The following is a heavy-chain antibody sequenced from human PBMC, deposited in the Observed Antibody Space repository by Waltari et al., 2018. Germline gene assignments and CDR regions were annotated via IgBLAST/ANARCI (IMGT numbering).Heavy chain of an antibody. Sequence: EVQLVQSGAEVKKPWATVTISCKASGYTFTDYYIPLVQQAPGNGLAWMGRVDPEDGETIYEEKFQGRVTITAETSTDTAYMELSSLRSEDTAVYYCATITMVRGVPVLIGWFDPWGQGTLVTVSS. CDR3: ATITMVRGVPVLIGWFDP. J-gene: IGHJ5*02. D-gene: IGHD3-10*01. CDR2: VDPEDGET. V-gene: IGHV1-69-2*01. CDR1: GYTFTDYY.